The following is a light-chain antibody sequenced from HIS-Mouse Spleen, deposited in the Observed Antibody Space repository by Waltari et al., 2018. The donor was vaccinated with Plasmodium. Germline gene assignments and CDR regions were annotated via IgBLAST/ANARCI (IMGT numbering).Light chain of an antibody. V-gene: IGLV2-14*03. Sequence: QSALTQPASVSGSPGQSITISCTGTSSDVGGYNYVSWYQQHPRKAPKLIIYDVNNRPSGFANLFSGSKSGSTASLTISGLQADDEADYYCSSYTSSSTRVFGTGTKVTVL. CDR3: SSYTSSSTRV. J-gene: IGLJ1*01. CDR2: DVN. CDR1: SSDVGGYNY.